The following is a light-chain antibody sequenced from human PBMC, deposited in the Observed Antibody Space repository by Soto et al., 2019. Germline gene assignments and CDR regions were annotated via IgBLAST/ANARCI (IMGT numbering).Light chain of an antibody. J-gene: IGKJ1*01. CDR1: QSVSNN. V-gene: IGKV3-15*01. CDR3: PQSKNWPRT. Sequence: SRASLSQSHGERVTFSSSASQSVSNNLAWYQQKPGQAPRLLIYGASTRATGIPARFSGSGSGTEFTLTITSLQSEDFAVYYCPQSKNWPRTFGHGTKVDIK. CDR2: GAS.